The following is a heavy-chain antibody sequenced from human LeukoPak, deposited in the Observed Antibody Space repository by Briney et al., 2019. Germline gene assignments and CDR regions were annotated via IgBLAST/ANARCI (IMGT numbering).Heavy chain of an antibody. D-gene: IGHD6-13*01. J-gene: IGHJ5*02. CDR1: GGSFSGYY. CDR3: ARLTYSSSWYVLP. CDR2: INHSGST. V-gene: IGHV4-34*01. Sequence: SETLSLTCAVYGGSFSGYYWSWFRQPPGKGLEWIGEINHSGSTNYNPSLKSRVTISVDTSKNQFSLKLSSVTAADTAVYYCARLTYSSSWYVLPWGQGTLVTVSS.